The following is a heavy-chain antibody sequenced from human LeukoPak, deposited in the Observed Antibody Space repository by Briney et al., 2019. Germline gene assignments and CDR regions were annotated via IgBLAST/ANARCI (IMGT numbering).Heavy chain of an antibody. CDR3: ARERDEGFDY. D-gene: IGHD5-24*01. V-gene: IGHV3-21*01. J-gene: IGHJ4*02. CDR2: FGTRSSSI. CDR1: GFTFSSHS. Sequence: GSLRLSCAASGFTFSSHSMNWVRQAPGKGLEWVSSFGTRSSSIYYAHSVKGRFTISSENARNSLYLQMNSLKAEDTAVYYCARERDEGFDYWGQGTLVTVSS.